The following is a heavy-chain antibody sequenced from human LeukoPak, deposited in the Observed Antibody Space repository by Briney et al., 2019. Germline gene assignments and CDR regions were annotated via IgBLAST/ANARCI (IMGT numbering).Heavy chain of an antibody. CDR2: ISGSGITT. CDR1: GFTFSSYA. Sequence: GGSLRLSCAASGFTFSSYAMSWVRQAPGKGLEWVSAISGSGITTYYADSVKGRFIFSRDNSKNTMYLQMNSLRADDTAVYYCAKDVRAGGQGTLVTVSS. J-gene: IGHJ4*02. CDR3: AKDVRA. V-gene: IGHV3-23*01.